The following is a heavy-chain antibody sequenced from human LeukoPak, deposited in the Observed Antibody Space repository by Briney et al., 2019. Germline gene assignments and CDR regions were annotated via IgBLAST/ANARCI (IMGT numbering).Heavy chain of an antibody. Sequence: PSETLSLTCTVSGASISSSSYYWGWVRQPPGKWLEWIGCIYYSGHTYYHASLKSQVSISIATSKTQFSLKLTSVTAADTAVYYCARQTGSGLFILPGGQGTLVTVSS. J-gene: IGHJ4*02. V-gene: IGHV4-39*01. D-gene: IGHD3/OR15-3a*01. CDR3: ARQTGSGLFILP. CDR2: IYYSGHT. CDR1: GASISSSSYY.